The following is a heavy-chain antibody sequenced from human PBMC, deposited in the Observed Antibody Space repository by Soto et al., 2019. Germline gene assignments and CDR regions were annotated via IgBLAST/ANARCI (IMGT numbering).Heavy chain of an antibody. J-gene: IGHJ4*02. CDR1: GFTFSSFW. V-gene: IGHV3-74*01. CDR2: IDSDGSRT. D-gene: IGHD6-13*01. CDR3: ARDIEAAGLFFDY. Sequence: GGSLRLSCAASGFTFSSFWMHWVRQAPGKGLVWVSRIDSDGSRTYYADSVKGRFTISRDNAENSLSLQMNSLRAEDTAVYYCARDIEAAGLFFDYWGQGTLVTVSS.